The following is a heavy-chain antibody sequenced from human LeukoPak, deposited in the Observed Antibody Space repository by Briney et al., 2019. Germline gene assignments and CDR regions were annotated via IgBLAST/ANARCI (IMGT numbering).Heavy chain of an antibody. D-gene: IGHD2-2*01. Sequence: ASVKVSCKASGYTFTSYDINWVRQATGQGLEWMGWMNHNSGNTGYAQKFQGRVTMTRNTSISTAYMELSSLRSEDTAVYYCATVACSSTSCSRFDPWGQGTLVTVSS. CDR3: ATVACSSTSCSRFDP. V-gene: IGHV1-8*01. CDR1: GYTFTSYD. J-gene: IGHJ5*02. CDR2: MNHNSGNT.